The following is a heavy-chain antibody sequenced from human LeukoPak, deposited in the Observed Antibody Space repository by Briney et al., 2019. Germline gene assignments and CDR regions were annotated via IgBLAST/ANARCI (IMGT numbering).Heavy chain of an antibody. Sequence: SETLSLTCTVSGDSISSGRYYWGWIRQPPGKGLEWIASIHYSGTSYYHPSLKSRVAISVDTSKNQFSLKLSSVTAADTAVYYCARGSPYNPWGQGTLVTVSS. D-gene: IGHD4-11*01. CDR3: ARGSPYNP. CDR2: IHYSGTS. J-gene: IGHJ5*02. CDR1: GDSISSGRYY. V-gene: IGHV4-39*07.